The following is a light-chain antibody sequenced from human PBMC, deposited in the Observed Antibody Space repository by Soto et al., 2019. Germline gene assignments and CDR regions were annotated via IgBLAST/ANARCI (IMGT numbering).Light chain of an antibody. Sequence: QSALTQPASVSGSPGQSMTISCTGTSSDVGYYNYVSWYRQHPGKAPRLMIYEVNNRPSGVSNRFSGSKSGNTASLTISGLQAEDEADYYCSSCTSSSTLLYVFGTGTKVTVL. CDR3: SSCTSSSTLLYV. CDR2: EVN. J-gene: IGLJ1*01. CDR1: SSDVGYYNY. V-gene: IGLV2-14*01.